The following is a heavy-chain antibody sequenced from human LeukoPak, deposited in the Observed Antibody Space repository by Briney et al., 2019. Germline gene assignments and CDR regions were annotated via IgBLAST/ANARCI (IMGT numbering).Heavy chain of an antibody. Sequence: ASVKVSCKASGDTFSSYAINWVRQAPGQGLEWMGRIIPRLGIANHAQKFQGRVTITADKSTSTAYMEMSSLRYEDTAVYYCAREKWGVRRQGYYYYGMDGWGQGTTVTVSS. J-gene: IGHJ6*02. CDR1: GDTFSSYA. D-gene: IGHD3-16*01. V-gene: IGHV1-69*04. CDR3: AREKWGVRRQGYYYYGMDG. CDR2: IIPRLGIA.